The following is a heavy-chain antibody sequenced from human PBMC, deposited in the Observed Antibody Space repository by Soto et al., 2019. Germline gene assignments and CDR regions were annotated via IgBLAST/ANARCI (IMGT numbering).Heavy chain of an antibody. CDR1: GDSISSSNNY. CDR2: ISYSGTT. CDR3: ARGRGYSYGLDP. D-gene: IGHD5-18*01. Sequence: QVQLQESGPGLVKPSQTLSLTCTVSGDSISSSNNYWSWIRQPPGEGLEWIGFISYSGTTSYSPSPQSRLALSLDTSKNQSPLSLSSVTAADTAVYCCARGRGYSYGLDPWGQGTLVTVSS. J-gene: IGHJ5*02. V-gene: IGHV4-30-4*01.